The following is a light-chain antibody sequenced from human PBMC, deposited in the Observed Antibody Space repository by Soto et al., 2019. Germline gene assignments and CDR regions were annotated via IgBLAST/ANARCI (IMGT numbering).Light chain of an antibody. J-gene: IGKJ2*01. CDR3: QQYNNWPPTYT. CDR2: GAS. Sequence: EIVMTQSPATLSVSPGERATLSCRASQSVSSNLAWYQQKPGQAPTLLIYGASTMATGIPARFSGSGFGTEFTLTISSLQSEDFAVYYCQQYNNWPPTYTFGQGTKLEIK. CDR1: QSVSSN. V-gene: IGKV3-15*01.